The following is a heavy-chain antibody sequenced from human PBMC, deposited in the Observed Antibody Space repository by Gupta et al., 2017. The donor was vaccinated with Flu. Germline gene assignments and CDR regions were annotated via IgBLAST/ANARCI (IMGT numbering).Heavy chain of an antibody. J-gene: IGHJ4*02. CDR2: ISSSGST. CDR3: ARGHWDN. V-gene: IGHV3-48*03. Sequence: DVQFVESGGTLVQPGGSLRLSCAASGFTLRLYDMSWVRQAPGRGLEWISFISSSGSTYYGDPVRGRFTISRDNAKNSLYLQMSGLRDEDTAIYYCARGHWDNWGQGTLVTVSS. CDR1: GFTLRLYD.